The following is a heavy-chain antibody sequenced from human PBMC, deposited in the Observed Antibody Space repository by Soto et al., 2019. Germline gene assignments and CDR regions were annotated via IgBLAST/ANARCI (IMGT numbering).Heavy chain of an antibody. Sequence: PGGSLRLSCAASGFTVSNNHMTWFRQAPGKGLEWVGFIRSKAYGGTTEYAASVKGRFTISRDDSKSIAYLQMNSLKTEDTAVYYCTTNYYDSSGYDNWFDPWGQGTLVTVSS. J-gene: IGHJ5*02. CDR2: IRSKAYGGTT. CDR1: GFTVSNNH. V-gene: IGHV3-49*03. D-gene: IGHD3-22*01. CDR3: TTNYYDSSGYDNWFDP.